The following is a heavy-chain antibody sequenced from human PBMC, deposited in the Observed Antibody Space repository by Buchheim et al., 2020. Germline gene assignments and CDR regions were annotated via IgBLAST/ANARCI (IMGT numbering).Heavy chain of an antibody. CDR3: ARLIVVVPDDYYYYYGMDV. V-gene: IGHV3-53*01. CDR1: GFTVSSNY. CDR2: IYSGGST. J-gene: IGHJ6*02. D-gene: IGHD2-2*01. Sequence: EVQLVESGGGLIQPGGSLRLSCAASGFTVSSNYMSWVRQAPGKGLEWVSVIYSGGSTYYADSVKGRFTISRDNSKNTLYLQMNSLRAEDTAVYYCARLIVVVPDDYYYYYGMDVWGQGTT.